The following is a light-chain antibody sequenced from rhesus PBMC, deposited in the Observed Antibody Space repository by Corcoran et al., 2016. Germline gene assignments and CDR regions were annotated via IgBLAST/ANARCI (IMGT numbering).Light chain of an antibody. J-gene: IGKJ2*01. CDR1: QGISNW. Sequence: GDRVTITCQASQGISNWLAWYQQKPGKAPKLLIYAASSLQSGVPSRVSGRGSGTEFILTIRSLQPEDFATYYCQQHNCNPYSFGQGTKVQIE. CDR2: AAS. CDR3: QQHNCNPYS. V-gene: IGKV1-33*02.